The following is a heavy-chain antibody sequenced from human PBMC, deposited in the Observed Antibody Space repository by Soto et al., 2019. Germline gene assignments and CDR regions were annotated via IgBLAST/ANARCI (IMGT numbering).Heavy chain of an antibody. J-gene: IGHJ6*02. CDR2: ISYDGSNK. Sequence: PGGSLRLSCAASGFNFSTFIVHWVRQSPGQEPEWVSVISYDGSNKNYADSVKGRFTISRDNSKNSLYLQMNSLRVEDTALYYCAKEGRKWLICYYYGMDVWGQGTTVTVSS. CDR1: GFNFSTFI. D-gene: IGHD6-19*01. V-gene: IGHV3-30*18. CDR3: AKEGRKWLICYYYGMDV.